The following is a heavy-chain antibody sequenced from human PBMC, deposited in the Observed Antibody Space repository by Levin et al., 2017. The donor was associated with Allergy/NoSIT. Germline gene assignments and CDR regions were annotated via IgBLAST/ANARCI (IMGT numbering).Heavy chain of an antibody. Sequence: SETLSLTCTVSGASVSSDDYYWSWIRQPPGEGLEWIGFISYSGTTNYNPSLKSRVTISVDTSKNQFALRLSSVAAADTAVYYCAEGGASSQWLDPWGQGTLVTVSS. CDR2: ISYSGTT. D-gene: IGHD6-6*01. J-gene: IGHJ5*02. V-gene: IGHV4-61*08. CDR3: AEGGASSQWLDP. CDR1: GASVSSDDYY.